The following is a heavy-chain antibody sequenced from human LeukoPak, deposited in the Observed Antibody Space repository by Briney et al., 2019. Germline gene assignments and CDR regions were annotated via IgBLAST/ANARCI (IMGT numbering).Heavy chain of an antibody. CDR2: ISAYNGNT. Sequence: ASVKVSCKASGYTFTSYGISWVRQAPGQGLEWMGWISAYNGNTNYAQKLRGRVTMTPDTSTSTAYMELRSLRSDDTAVYYSARSRVPNYYGSGSYGYWGQGTLVTVSS. V-gene: IGHV1-18*01. CDR3: ARSRVPNYYGSGSYGY. J-gene: IGHJ4*02. D-gene: IGHD3-10*01. CDR1: GYTFTSYG.